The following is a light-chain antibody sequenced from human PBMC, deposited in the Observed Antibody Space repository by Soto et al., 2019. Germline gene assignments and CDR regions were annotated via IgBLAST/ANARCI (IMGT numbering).Light chain of an antibody. V-gene: IGKV3-11*01. J-gene: IGKJ4*01. CDR3: QQRSNWFT. CDR1: QSVSSY. Sequence: EIVLTQSPATLSLSPGERATLSCRASQSVSSYLAWYQQKPGQAPRLLIYDASNRATGIPARFSGSGSGTDFTLTISSLEPDDFAVYYCQQRSNWFTFGGGTKVEIK. CDR2: DAS.